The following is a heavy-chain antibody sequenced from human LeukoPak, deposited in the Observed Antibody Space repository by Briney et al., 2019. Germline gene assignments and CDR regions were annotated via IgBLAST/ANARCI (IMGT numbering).Heavy chain of an antibody. Sequence: GASVKVSCKASGYTFTANFIHWARQAPGQGLEWMGWINPNSGGTNYGKKFRGRVTMTRDTSISTAYMELGRLRSDDTAVYYCARVANYYDSSGYYLYYFDYWGQGTLVTVSS. CDR2: INPNSGGT. D-gene: IGHD3-22*01. V-gene: IGHV1-2*02. CDR1: GYTFTANF. CDR3: ARVANYYDSSGYYLYYFDY. J-gene: IGHJ4*02.